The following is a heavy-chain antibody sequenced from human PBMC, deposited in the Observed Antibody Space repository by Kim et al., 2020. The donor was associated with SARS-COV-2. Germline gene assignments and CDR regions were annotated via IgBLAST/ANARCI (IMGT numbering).Heavy chain of an antibody. V-gene: IGHV1-58*01. CDR2: IVVGSGNT. CDR3: AAARPYYYGSGSYWFDP. CDR1: GFTFTSSA. D-gene: IGHD3-10*01. J-gene: IGHJ5*02. Sequence: SVKVSCKASGFTFTSSAVQWVRQARGQRLEWIGWIVVGSGNTNYAQKFQERVTITRDMSTSTAYMELSSLRSEDTAVYYCAAARPYYYGSGSYWFDPWGQGTLVTVSS.